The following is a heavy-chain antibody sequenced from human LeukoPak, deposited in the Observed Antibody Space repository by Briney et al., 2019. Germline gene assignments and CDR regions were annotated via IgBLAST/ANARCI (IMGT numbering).Heavy chain of an antibody. CDR1: GFTFSSYW. CDR2: IKQDGSEK. D-gene: IGHD2-15*01. V-gene: IGHV3-7*01. J-gene: IGHJ6*03. Sequence: YPGGSLRLSCAASGFTFSSYWMSWVRQAPGKGLEWVANIKQDGSEKYYVDSVKGRFTISRDNAKNSLYLQMNSLRAEDTAVYYCARRPRNSPSKHCSGGSCYSRNYYYYYYMDVWGKGTTVTVSS. CDR3: ARRPRNSPSKHCSGGSCYSRNYYYYYYMDV.